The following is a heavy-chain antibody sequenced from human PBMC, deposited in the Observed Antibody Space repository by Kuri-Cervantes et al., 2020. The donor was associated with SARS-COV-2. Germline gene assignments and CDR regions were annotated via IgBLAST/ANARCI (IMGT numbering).Heavy chain of an antibody. CDR2: IIPIFGTA. CDR3: AREVVDPYNWFDP. Sequence: SVQVSCKASGGTFSSYAISWVRQAPGQGREWMGGIIPIFGTANYAQKFQGRVTITADESTSTAYMELSRLRSDDTAVYYWAREVVDPYNWFDPWGQGTLVTVSS. CDR1: GGTFSSYA. J-gene: IGHJ5*02. V-gene: IGHV1-69*13. D-gene: IGHD2-2*01.